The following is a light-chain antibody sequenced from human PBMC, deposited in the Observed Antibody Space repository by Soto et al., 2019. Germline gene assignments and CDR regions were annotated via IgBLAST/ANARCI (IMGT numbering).Light chain of an antibody. CDR1: QSVSSSY. Sequence: EIVLTQSPGTLSLSPGERATLSCRASQSVSSSYLAWYQQKPGQAPRLLIYGASSRATGIPDRFSGSGSGTDFTLNISRREPEDFAVYYWQQYGSSRWTFGQGTKVELK. CDR2: GAS. J-gene: IGKJ1*01. V-gene: IGKV3-20*01. CDR3: QQYGSSRWT.